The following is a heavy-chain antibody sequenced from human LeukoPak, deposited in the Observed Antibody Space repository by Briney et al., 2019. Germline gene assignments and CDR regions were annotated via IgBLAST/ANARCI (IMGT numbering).Heavy chain of an antibody. Sequence: PGGSLRLSCAASGFTFSSYAMTWVRQAPGKGLEWVAVISYDGSNKYYADSVKGRFTISRDNSKNTLYLQMNSLRAEDTAVYYCAREPRIAAALDYWGQGTLVTVSS. CDR1: GFTFSSYA. CDR3: AREPRIAAALDY. CDR2: ISYDGSNK. J-gene: IGHJ4*02. V-gene: IGHV3-30-3*01. D-gene: IGHD6-13*01.